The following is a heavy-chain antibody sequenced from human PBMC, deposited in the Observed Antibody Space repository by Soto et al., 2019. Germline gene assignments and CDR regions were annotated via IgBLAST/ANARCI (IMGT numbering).Heavy chain of an antibody. Sequence: SQTLSLTCAISGDSVSSNSAAWNWTRQSPSRGLEWLGRTYYRSKWYSDYASSVKSRIIIKPDTSQHQYSLQLNSVTPEDTAMYYCARSPTPSGSSKPGLAYDYYGVDVWGQGTTVTVSS. CDR2: TYYRSKWYS. CDR1: GDSVSSNSAA. J-gene: IGHJ6*02. V-gene: IGHV6-1*01. CDR3: ARSPTPSGSSKPGLAYDYYGVDV. D-gene: IGHD1-26*01.